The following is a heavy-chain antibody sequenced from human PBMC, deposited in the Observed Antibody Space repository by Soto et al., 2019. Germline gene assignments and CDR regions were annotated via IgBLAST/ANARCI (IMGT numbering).Heavy chain of an antibody. J-gene: IGHJ4*02. D-gene: IGHD2-8*01. CDR1: GFILDDYA. CDR3: AKDPVWDY. V-gene: IGHV3-30*18. CDR2: ISCDGSTK. Sequence: GGSLRLSCAASGFILDDYALHWVRQAPGKGLEWVAGISCDGSTKYYADSVKGRFTISRDNSKNTLYLQMNSLRAEDTAVYYCAKDPVWDYWGQGTLVTVSS.